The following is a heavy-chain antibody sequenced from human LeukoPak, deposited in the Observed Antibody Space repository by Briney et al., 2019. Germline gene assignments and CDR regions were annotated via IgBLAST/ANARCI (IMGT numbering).Heavy chain of an antibody. J-gene: IGHJ6*03. CDR2: ISGSGDST. V-gene: IGHV3-23*01. Sequence: GGSLRLSCAASGFTFSNYGMSWVRQAPGKGLEWVSSISGSGDSTYYADSVKGRFTISRDNSKNTLYLQMNSLRAEDTAVYYCARGIEVGSGYMDVWGKGTTVTISS. CDR1: GFTFSNYG. CDR3: ARGIEVGSGYMDV. D-gene: IGHD3-22*01.